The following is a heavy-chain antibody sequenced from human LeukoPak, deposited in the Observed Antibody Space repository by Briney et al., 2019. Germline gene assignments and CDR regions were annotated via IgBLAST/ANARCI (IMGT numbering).Heavy chain of an antibody. CDR3: ANTYPPTVAGTVGFDY. Sequence: GGSLRLSCAASGFTFSSYSMNLVRQAPGKGLELVSAISGSGGSTYYADSVKGRFTISRDNSKNTLYLQMNSLRAEDTAVYYCANTYPPTVAGTVGFDYWGQGTLVTVSS. D-gene: IGHD6-19*01. CDR2: ISGSGGST. V-gene: IGHV3-23*01. J-gene: IGHJ4*02. CDR1: GFTFSSYS.